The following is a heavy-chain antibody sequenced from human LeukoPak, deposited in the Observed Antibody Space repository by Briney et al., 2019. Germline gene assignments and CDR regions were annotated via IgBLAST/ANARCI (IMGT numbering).Heavy chain of an antibody. CDR1: GGSISRSDYY. CDR2: IYYSGSA. CDR3: ARVVTPNWFDP. V-gene: IGHV4-39*07. Sequence: SETLSLTCTVSGGSISRSDYYWGWIRQPPGKGLEWIGNIYYSGSAHYSPSLTSRVTVSVDTSKNQFSLKLTSVTAADTAIYYCARVVTPNWFDPWGQGTLVTVSS. J-gene: IGHJ5*02.